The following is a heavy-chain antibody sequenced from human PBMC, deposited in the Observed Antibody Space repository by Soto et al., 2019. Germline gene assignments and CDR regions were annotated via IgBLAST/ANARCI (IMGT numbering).Heavy chain of an antibody. V-gene: IGHV4-31*03. CDR1: GGSISSGGYY. J-gene: IGHJ6*03. D-gene: IGHD2-2*01. CDR2: IYYSGST. Sequence: PSETLSLTCTVSGGSISSGGYYWSWIRQQPGKGLEWIGYIYYSGSTYYNPSLKSRVTISVDTSKNQFSLKLSSVTAADTAVYYCARGRYCSSTSCPTYYYYYMYVWGKGTTVTVSS. CDR3: ARGRYCSSTSCPTYYYYYMYV.